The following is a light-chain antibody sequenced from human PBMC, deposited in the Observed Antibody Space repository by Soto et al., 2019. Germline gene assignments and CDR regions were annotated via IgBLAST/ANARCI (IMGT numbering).Light chain of an antibody. Sequence: EIVLTQSPGTLSLSPGERATLSCRASQSVSSSYLAWYQQKPGQAPRLLIYGASSRATGIPDRFSGSGSGTDFTLTISSLQPEDFATYFCQQSNNFPRSFGGGTKVEAK. J-gene: IGKJ4*01. CDR2: GAS. V-gene: IGKV3-20*01. CDR1: QSVSSSY. CDR3: QQSNNFPRS.